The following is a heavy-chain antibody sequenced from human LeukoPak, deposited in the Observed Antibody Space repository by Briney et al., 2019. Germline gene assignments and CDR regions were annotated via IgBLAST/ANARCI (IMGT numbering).Heavy chain of an antibody. Sequence: PSETLSLTCAVSGYSISSGYYWGWIRQPPGKGLEWIGSIYHSGSTYYNPSLKSRVTISVDTSKNQFSLKLSSVTAADTAVYYCARVPGLYYFDYWGQGTLVTVSS. D-gene: IGHD3-16*01. J-gene: IGHJ4*02. CDR1: GYSISSGYY. V-gene: IGHV4-38-2*01. CDR3: ARVPGLYYFDY. CDR2: IYHSGST.